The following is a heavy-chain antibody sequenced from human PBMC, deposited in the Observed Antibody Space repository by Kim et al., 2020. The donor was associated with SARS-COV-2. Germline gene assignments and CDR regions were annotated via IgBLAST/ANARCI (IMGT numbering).Heavy chain of an antibody. J-gene: IGHJ4*02. Sequence: ASVKVSCKASGYTFTSFYMHWVRQAPGQGPEWMGIINTSRGTTTYAQNFQGRVTRTRDTSTSTVYMELSSLRSDDTALYYCAVDYNSGWSIDYWGQGTLV. D-gene: IGHD6-19*01. CDR2: INTSRGTT. V-gene: IGHV1-46*01. CDR1: GYTFTSFY. CDR3: AVDYNSGWSIDY.